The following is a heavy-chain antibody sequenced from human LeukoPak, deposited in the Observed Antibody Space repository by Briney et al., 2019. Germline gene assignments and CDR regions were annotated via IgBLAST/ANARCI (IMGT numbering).Heavy chain of an antibody. Sequence: ASVKVSCKASGYTFTGYYMHWVRQAPGQGLEWMGWINPNSGGTNYAQKFQGRVTMTRDTSISTAYMELSRLRSDDTAVYYYAKLEDSSSSFDPWGQGTLVTVSS. D-gene: IGHD6-6*01. CDR2: INPNSGGT. CDR1: GYTFTGYY. V-gene: IGHV1-2*02. CDR3: AKLEDSSSSFDP. J-gene: IGHJ5*02.